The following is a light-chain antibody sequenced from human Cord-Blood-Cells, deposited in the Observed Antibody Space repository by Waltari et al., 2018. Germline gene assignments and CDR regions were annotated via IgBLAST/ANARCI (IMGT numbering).Light chain of an antibody. Sequence: QSALTQPRSVSGSPAQSVTFSSTGTSSDVGGYNYFSWYQQHPGKAPKLMIYDVSKRPSGVPDRFSGSKSGNTASLTISGLQAEDEADYYCCSYAGSYSVVFGGGTKLTVL. J-gene: IGLJ2*01. CDR1: SSDVGGYNY. V-gene: IGLV2-11*01. CDR2: DVS. CDR3: CSYAGSYSVV.